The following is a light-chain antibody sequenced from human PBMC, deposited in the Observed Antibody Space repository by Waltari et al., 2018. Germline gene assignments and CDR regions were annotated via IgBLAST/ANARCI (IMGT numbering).Light chain of an antibody. Sequence: EIVMTQSPATVSVAPGETATLSCRASQSVATNLAWYQQTPGRAPRLLIYGASARATGIPARFSGSGSGTEFTLTISSLQSEDFVLYYCQQYSDWPLTFGGGSTVEIK. CDR3: QQYSDWPLT. CDR2: GAS. CDR1: QSVATN. J-gene: IGKJ4*01. V-gene: IGKV3-15*01.